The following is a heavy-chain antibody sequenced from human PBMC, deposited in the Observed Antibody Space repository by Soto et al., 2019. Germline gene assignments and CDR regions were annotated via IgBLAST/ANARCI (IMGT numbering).Heavy chain of an antibody. CDR3: VRVTLDGSPSLRDYYYYYMDV. J-gene: IGHJ6*03. V-gene: IGHV1-69*08. CDR2: VVPILNTA. Sequence: QVQLVQSGAELKKPGSSVKVSCKASGGSITNYGINWVRQAPGRGLGWMGMVVPILNTAHYAQNFLDRVTITADKNTNTAHLELSSLTSEDTAVFYCVRVTLDGSPSLRDYYYYYMDVWGKGTAVTVSS. D-gene: IGHD3-22*01. CDR1: GGSITNYG.